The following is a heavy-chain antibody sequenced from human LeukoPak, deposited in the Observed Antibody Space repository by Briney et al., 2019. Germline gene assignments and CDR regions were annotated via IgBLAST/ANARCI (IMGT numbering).Heavy chain of an antibody. CDR2: ISAYNGNT. CDR3: ARALYSSSWYTYGYFQH. D-gene: IGHD6-13*01. V-gene: IGHV1-18*01. J-gene: IGHJ1*01. Sequence: PGASVTVSCKASGYTFTSYGISWVRQAPGQGLEWMGWISAYNGNTNYAQKLQGRVTMTTDTSTSTAYMELRSLRSDDTAVYYCARALYSSSWYTYGYFQHWGQGTLVTVSS. CDR1: GYTFTSYG.